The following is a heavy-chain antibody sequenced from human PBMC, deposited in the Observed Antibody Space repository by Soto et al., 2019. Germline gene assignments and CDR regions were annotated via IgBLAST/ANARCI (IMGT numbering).Heavy chain of an antibody. D-gene: IGHD6-19*01. V-gene: IGHV3-9*01. CDR1: GFTFDDYA. CDR2: ISWNSGSI. Sequence: EVQLVESGGVLVQPGRSLRLSCAASGFTFDDYAMHWVRQAPGKGLEWVSGISWNSGSIGYADSVKGRFTISRDNAKNSLYLQMNSLRAEDTALYYCAKALSSGSTDFDYWGQGTLVTVSS. J-gene: IGHJ4*02. CDR3: AKALSSGSTDFDY.